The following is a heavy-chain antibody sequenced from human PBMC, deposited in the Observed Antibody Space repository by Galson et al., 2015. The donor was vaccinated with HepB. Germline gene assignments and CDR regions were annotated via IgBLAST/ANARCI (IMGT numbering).Heavy chain of an antibody. V-gene: IGHV3-74*01. CDR3: AARLLHSGGMDV. CDR2: ISSDGSST. Sequence: SLRLSCAASGFTFSSYWMHWVRQAPGKGLVWVSRISSDGSSTSYAGSVKGRFTVSRDNAKNTLYLQMNSLRAEDTAVYYCAARLLHSGGMDVWGQGTTVTVSS. D-gene: IGHD3-10*01. CDR1: GFTFSSYW. J-gene: IGHJ6*02.